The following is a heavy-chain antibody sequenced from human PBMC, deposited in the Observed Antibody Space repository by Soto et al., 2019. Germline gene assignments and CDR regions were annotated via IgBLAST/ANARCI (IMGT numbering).Heavy chain of an antibody. J-gene: IGHJ6*02. V-gene: IGHV3-21*01. CDR2: ISISSTYI. CDR3: ARGEQWLVRGYSGSYLYYYGMDV. D-gene: IGHD1-26*01. Sequence: EVQLVESGGGLVKPGGSLRLSCAASGFTFTSYSMTWVRQAPGKGLEWVSSISISSTYIYYADSVKGRFTISRDNAKNSXYLXMXNLRVEDTAVYYCARGEQWLVRGYSGSYLYYYGMDVWGQGTTVTVSS. CDR1: GFTFTSYS.